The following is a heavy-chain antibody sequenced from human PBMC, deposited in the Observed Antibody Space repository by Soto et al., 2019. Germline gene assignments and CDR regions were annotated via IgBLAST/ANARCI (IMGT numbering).Heavy chain of an antibody. CDR2: ISYDGSNK. CDR3: ARGNALYDY. V-gene: IGHV3-30-3*01. D-gene: IGHD2-2*01. CDR1: GFTFSSYA. Sequence: PGGSLSLSCAASGFTFSSYAMHWVRQAPGKGLEWVAVISYDGSNKYYADSVKGRFTISRDNAKNSLYLQMNSLRAEDTAVYYCARGNALYDYWGQGILVTVSS. J-gene: IGHJ4*02.